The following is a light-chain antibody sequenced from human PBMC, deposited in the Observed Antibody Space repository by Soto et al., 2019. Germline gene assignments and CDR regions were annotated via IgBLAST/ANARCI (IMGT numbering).Light chain of an antibody. CDR3: QQRRNWPIT. Sequence: EIVLTQSPATLSLSPGERATLSCRASPSVDTRLSWYQQKPGQDPRLLIYDASNRATGIPARFSGSGSGTDFTLTISSLEPEDFAVYYCQQRRNWPITFGGGTKVEIK. V-gene: IGKV3-11*01. J-gene: IGKJ4*01. CDR2: DAS. CDR1: PSVDTR.